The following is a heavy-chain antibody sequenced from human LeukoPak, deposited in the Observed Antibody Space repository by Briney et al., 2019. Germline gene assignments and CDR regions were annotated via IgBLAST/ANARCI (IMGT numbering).Heavy chain of an antibody. V-gene: IGHV1-46*01. J-gene: IGHJ3*02. Sequence: ASVTVSLKASGYTFTGYYMHWVRQAPGQGLEWMGIINPSGGSTSYAQKFQGRVTMTRDMSTSTVYMELSSLRSEDTAVYYCARDLERYYYDSSGYPRRPVDAFDIWGQGTMVTVSS. CDR2: INPSGGST. D-gene: IGHD3-22*01. CDR1: GYTFTGYY. CDR3: ARDLERYYYDSSGYPRRPVDAFDI.